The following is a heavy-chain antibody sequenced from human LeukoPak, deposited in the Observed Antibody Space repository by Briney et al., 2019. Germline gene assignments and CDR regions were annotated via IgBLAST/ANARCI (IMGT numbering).Heavy chain of an antibody. V-gene: IGHV6-1*01. Sequence: SQTLSLTCYISADSVSTNSGAWNWIRQSPSRGLEWLGRTYYGSRWYNDHAVSVKSRMIVNSDTSENQFSLQLYSVTPEDTAVYYCARWALGGAFDIWGQGTMVTAS. CDR1: ADSVSTNSGA. CDR3: ARWALGGAFDI. J-gene: IGHJ3*02. CDR2: TYYGSRWYN. D-gene: IGHD3-3*01.